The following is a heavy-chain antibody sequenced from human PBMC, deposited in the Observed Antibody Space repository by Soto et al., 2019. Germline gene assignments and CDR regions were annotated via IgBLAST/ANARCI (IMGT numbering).Heavy chain of an antibody. CDR1: GGTFRTAA. V-gene: IGHV1-69*05. D-gene: IGHD2-8*01. CDR3: ARDNDRPQLGGNYYYILDV. J-gene: IGHJ6*02. CDR2: IMPVFRTP. Sequence: QVQLEQSGAEVKKPGSSVKVSCKASGGTFRTAAISWVRQAPGQGLEWMGGIMPVFRTPDYAQKFQGRVTXTXDHXTNTAYMELSGLRSDDTAVYYCARDNDRPQLGGNYYYILDVWGQGTTITVSS.